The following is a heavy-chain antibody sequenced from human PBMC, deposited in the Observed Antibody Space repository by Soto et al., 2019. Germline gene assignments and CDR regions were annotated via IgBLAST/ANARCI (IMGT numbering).Heavy chain of an antibody. CDR2: IYHSGST. Sequence: SDTLSLTYTVSGYSIVRGHYLLLVRQPRGKVLEWSGSIYHSGSTYYNPSLKSRVTISVDTSKNQFSLKLSFVTAADTAVYYCARDLSGYDSYYYYGMDVWGQGTTVTVSS. CDR1: GYSIVRGHY. CDR3: ARDLSGYDSYYYYGMDV. V-gene: IGHV4-38-2*02. D-gene: IGHD5-12*01. J-gene: IGHJ6*02.